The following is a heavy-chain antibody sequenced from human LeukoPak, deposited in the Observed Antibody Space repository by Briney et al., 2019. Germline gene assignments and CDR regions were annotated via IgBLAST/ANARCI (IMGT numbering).Heavy chain of an antibody. J-gene: IGHJ4*02. D-gene: IGHD7-27*01. CDR1: GFSFTSSW. CDR3: ARDLNWGDFDY. CDR2: ISPDGSVK. Sequence: GGSLRLSCAASGFSFTSSWMTLVRQAPGKGLEWVANISPDGSVKNHVASVKGRLTISRDNAKTTLYLQMNSLSAEDTAVYYCARDLNWGDFDYWGQGTLVTVSS. V-gene: IGHV3-7*01.